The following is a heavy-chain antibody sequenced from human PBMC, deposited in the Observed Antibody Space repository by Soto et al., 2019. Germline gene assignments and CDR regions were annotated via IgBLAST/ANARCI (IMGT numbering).Heavy chain of an antibody. CDR2: IRGSGGET. CDR1: GFTFRNFV. Sequence: EVQLLESGGGLVQPGGSLRVSCAASGFTFRNFVMSWVRQAPGKGLEWVSAIRGSGGETFYADSVKGRFTISRDNSRNTLYLQMNSLRDEDTALYFCAQDRGWGVVSPSHDYWGRGTPVTVSS. J-gene: IGHJ4*02. V-gene: IGHV3-23*01. D-gene: IGHD2-21*01. CDR3: AQDRGWGVVSPSHDY.